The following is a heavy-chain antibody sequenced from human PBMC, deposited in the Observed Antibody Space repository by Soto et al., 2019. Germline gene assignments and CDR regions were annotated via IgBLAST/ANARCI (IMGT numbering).Heavy chain of an antibody. V-gene: IGHV3-64D*08. D-gene: IGHD3-3*01. J-gene: IGHJ4*02. Sequence: HPGGSLRLSCSASGFTFSSYAMHWVRQAPGKGLEYVSAISSNGGSTYYADSVKGRFTISRDNSKNTLYLQMSSLRAEDTAVYYCVKERARPYYDFWSGYLEPQEPFDYWGQGTLVTVSS. CDR3: VKERARPYYDFWSGYLEPQEPFDY. CDR1: GFTFSSYA. CDR2: ISSNGGST.